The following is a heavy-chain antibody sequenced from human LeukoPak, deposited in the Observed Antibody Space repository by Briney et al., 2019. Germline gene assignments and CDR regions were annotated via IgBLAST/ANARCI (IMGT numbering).Heavy chain of an antibody. CDR2: IYTSGST. D-gene: IGHD3-10*01. Sequence: SQTLSLTCTVSGGSISSGSYYWSWIRQPAGKGLEWIGRIYTSGSTNYNPSLKSRVTISVDTSKNQFSLKLSSVTAADTAVYYCARGTVTMVRGVVVYYYYYGMDVWGQGTTVTVSS. CDR1: GGSISSGSYY. CDR3: ARGTVTMVRGVVVYYYYYGMDV. V-gene: IGHV4-61*02. J-gene: IGHJ6*02.